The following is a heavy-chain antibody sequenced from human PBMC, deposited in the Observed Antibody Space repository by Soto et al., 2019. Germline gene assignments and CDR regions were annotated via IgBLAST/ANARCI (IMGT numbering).Heavy chain of an antibody. CDR3: ARGVRGSARLAPKHYYFDY. CDR1: GYSFTSYW. CDR2: IYPGDSDT. D-gene: IGHD3-10*01. Sequence: PGESLKISCKGSGYSFTSYWIGWVRQMPGKGLEWMGIIYPGDSDTRYSPSFQGQVTISADKSISTAYLQWSSLKASDTAMYYCARGVRGSARLAPKHYYFDYWGQGTLVTVSS. V-gene: IGHV5-51*01. J-gene: IGHJ4*02.